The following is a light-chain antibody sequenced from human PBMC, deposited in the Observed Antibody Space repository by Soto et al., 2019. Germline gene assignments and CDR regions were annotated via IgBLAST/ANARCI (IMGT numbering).Light chain of an antibody. Sequence: EIVLTQSPGTLSLSPGERATLSCRASQSVPRNYLAWYQQKPGQAPRLLIYGTSSRATGIPDRFSGSGSGTDFTLTISRLEPEDFAVYYCEQYGSSPRTFGQGTKVDIK. CDR1: QSVPRNY. CDR2: GTS. V-gene: IGKV3-20*01. J-gene: IGKJ1*01. CDR3: EQYGSSPRT.